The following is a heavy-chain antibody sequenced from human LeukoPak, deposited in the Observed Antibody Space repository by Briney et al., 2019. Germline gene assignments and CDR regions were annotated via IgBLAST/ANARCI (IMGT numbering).Heavy chain of an antibody. J-gene: IGHJ3*02. V-gene: IGHV1-2*02. CDR3: GRDRAVAGTAIDAFDI. D-gene: IGHD6-19*01. CDR2: INPNSGGI. CDR1: GYTFTGYY. Sequence: ASVKVSCKAAGYTFTGYYIHWVRQAPGQGIEWMGWINPNSGGIKYAQKFQGRVTMTRDTSISTAYMELSRLRSDDTAVYYCGRDRAVAGTAIDAFDIWGQGTMVTVSS.